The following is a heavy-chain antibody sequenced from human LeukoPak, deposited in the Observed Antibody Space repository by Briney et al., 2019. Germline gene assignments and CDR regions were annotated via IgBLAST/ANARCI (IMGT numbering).Heavy chain of an antibody. CDR2: ISGSGGST. D-gene: IGHD6-19*01. CDR1: GFTFSSYA. J-gene: IGHJ3*02. Sequence: GGSLRLSCAASGFTFSSYAMSWVRQAPGKGLEWVSAISGSGGSTYYADSVKGRFTISRGNSKNTLYLQMNSLRAEDTALYYCAKDKGYSSGWPGAFDIWGQGTMVTVSS. V-gene: IGHV3-23*01. CDR3: AKDKGYSSGWPGAFDI.